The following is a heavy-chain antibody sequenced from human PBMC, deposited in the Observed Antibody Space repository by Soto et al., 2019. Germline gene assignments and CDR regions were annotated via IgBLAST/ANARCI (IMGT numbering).Heavy chain of an antibody. CDR1: GYTFTSYG. Sequence: ASVKVSCKASGYTFTSYGISWVRQASGQGLEWMGWISAYNGNTNYAQKLQGRVTMTTDTSTSTAYMELRSLRSDDTAVYYCARRIPGIAAESYYYGMDVWGQGTTVTVSS. D-gene: IGHD6-13*01. CDR3: ARRIPGIAAESYYYGMDV. J-gene: IGHJ6*02. V-gene: IGHV1-18*01. CDR2: ISAYNGNT.